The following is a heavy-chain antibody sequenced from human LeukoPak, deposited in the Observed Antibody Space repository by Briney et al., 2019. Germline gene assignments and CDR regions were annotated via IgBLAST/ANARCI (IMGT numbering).Heavy chain of an antibody. Sequence: GASVKVSCKASGYTFTGYCMHWVRQAPGQGLEWMGWINPNSGGTNYAQKFQGRVTMTRDTSISTAYMELSRLRSDDTAVYYCAREGRYSSSSIPHYWGQGTLVTVSS. D-gene: IGHD6-6*01. J-gene: IGHJ4*02. CDR3: AREGRYSSSSIPHY. CDR2: INPNSGGT. V-gene: IGHV1-2*02. CDR1: GYTFTGYC.